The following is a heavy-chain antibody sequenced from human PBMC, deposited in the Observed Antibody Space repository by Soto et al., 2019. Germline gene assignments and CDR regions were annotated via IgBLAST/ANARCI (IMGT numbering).Heavy chain of an antibody. CDR3: ARHGIEPAGTLWVDY. D-gene: IGHD6-13*01. CDR2: IIPIFGTA. V-gene: IGHV1-69*13. CDR1: GGTFSSYA. J-gene: IGHJ4*02. Sequence: SVKVSCKASGGTFSSYAISWVRQAPGQGLEWMGGIIPIFGTANYAQKFQGRVTITADESTSTAYMELSSLRSEDTAVYYCARHGIEPAGTLWVDYWGQGTLVTVSS.